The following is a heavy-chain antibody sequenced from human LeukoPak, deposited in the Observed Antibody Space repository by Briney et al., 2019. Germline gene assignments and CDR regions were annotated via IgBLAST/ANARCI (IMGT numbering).Heavy chain of an antibody. D-gene: IGHD3-3*01. CDR3: ARGAHDFWSGFEVYYFDY. J-gene: IGHJ4*02. CDR1: GGSISSGLYS. Sequence: KPSQTLSLTCDVSGGSISSGLYSWSWIRQPPGKGLEWIGYIYYSGSTNYNPSLKSRVTISVDTSKNQFSLKLSSVTAADAAVYYCARGAHDFWSGFEVYYFDYWGQGTLVTVSS. V-gene: IGHV4-61*01. CDR2: IYYSGST.